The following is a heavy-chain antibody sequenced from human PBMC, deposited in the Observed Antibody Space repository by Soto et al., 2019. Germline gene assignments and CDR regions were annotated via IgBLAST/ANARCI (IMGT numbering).Heavy chain of an antibody. CDR2: INAGNGNT. J-gene: IGHJ3*02. CDR1: GYTFTSDA. V-gene: IGHV1-3*01. D-gene: IGHD3-22*01. CDR3: ATFYYYDSNPQDVFYI. Sequence: SAKVSCTASGYTFTSDAMLWARQPPGQRIKWMGWINAGNGNTKYSQKFQGRVTITRDTSASTAYMELSSLRSEDTAVYYCATFYYYDSNPQDVFYIRGRGTTVPGSS.